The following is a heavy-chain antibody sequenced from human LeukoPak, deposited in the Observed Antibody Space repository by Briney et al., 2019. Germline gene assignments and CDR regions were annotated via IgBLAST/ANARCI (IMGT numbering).Heavy chain of an antibody. J-gene: IGHJ4*02. CDR3: ARDLYGIAAAGMAFPYDY. Sequence: PSETLSLTCAVSGGSISSSNWWSWVRQPPGKGLEWIGEIYHSGSTNYNPSLKSRVTISVDKSKNQFSLKLSSVTAADTAVYYCARDLYGIAAAGMAFPYDYWGQGTLVTVSS. CDR2: IYHSGST. CDR1: GGSISSSNW. D-gene: IGHD6-13*01. V-gene: IGHV4-4*02.